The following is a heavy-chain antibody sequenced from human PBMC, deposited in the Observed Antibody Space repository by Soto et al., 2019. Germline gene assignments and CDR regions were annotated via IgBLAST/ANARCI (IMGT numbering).Heavy chain of an antibody. CDR2: ISSSSSTI. Sequence: ESGGGLVQPGGSLRLSCAASGFTFSSYSMNWVRQAPGKGLEWVSYISSSSSTIYYADSVKGRFTISRDNAKNSLYLQMNSLRDEDTAVYYCARDPPEIAARPTYFDYWGQGTLVTVSS. D-gene: IGHD6-6*01. CDR3: ARDPPEIAARPTYFDY. CDR1: GFTFSSYS. V-gene: IGHV3-48*02. J-gene: IGHJ4*02.